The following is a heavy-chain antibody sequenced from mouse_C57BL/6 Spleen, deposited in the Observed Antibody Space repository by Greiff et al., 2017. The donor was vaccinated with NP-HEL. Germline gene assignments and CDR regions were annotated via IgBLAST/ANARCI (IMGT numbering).Heavy chain of an antibody. J-gene: IGHJ2*01. CDR3: ARADLLKEFDY. V-gene: IGHV1-64*01. Sequence: VQLQQPGAELVKPGASVKLSCKASGYTFTSYWMHWVKQRPGQGLEWIGMIHPNSGSTNYNEKFKSKATLTVDKSSSTAYMQLSSLTSEDSAVYYCARADLLKEFDYWGQGTTLTVSS. CDR2: IHPNSGST. D-gene: IGHD1-1*01. CDR1: GYTFTSYW.